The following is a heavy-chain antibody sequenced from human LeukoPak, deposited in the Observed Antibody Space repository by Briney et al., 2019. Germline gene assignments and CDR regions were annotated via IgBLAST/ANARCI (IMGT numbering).Heavy chain of an antibody. J-gene: IGHJ4*02. V-gene: IGHV3-23*01. CDR1: GFTFNNFA. CDR3: ASSTQPMIVHPYYFDY. D-gene: IGHD3-22*01. CDR2: ISGSDGRT. Sequence: GGSLRLSCAASGFTFNNFAMSWVRQTPEKGLEWVSAISGSDGRTFYADSVKGRFTISRDNAKNSLYLQMNSLRAEDTAVYYCASSTQPMIVHPYYFDYWGQGTLVTVSS.